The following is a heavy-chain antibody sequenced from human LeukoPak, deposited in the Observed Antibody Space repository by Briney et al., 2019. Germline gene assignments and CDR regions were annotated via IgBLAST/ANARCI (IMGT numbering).Heavy chain of an antibody. D-gene: IGHD3-16*01. CDR2: ISRNSGSI. J-gene: IGHJ6*02. Sequence: PGRSLRLSCAASGFTFDDYAMHWVRQAPGKGLEWVSGISRNSGSIGYADSVKGRFTISRDNAKNSLYLQMNSLRAEDTALYYCAKGSGERGMDVWGQGTTVTVSS. CDR3: AKGSGERGMDV. CDR1: GFTFDDYA. V-gene: IGHV3-9*01.